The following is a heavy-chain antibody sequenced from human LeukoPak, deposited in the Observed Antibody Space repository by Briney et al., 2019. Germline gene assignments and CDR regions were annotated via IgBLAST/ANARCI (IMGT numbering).Heavy chain of an antibody. Sequence: SETLSLTCTVPGGSISSGSYYWSWIRQPAGKGLEWIGRIYTSGSTNYNPSLKSRVTISVDTSKNQFSLKLSSVTAADTAVYYCASSFYGSGSPSDYWGQGTLVTVSS. D-gene: IGHD3-10*01. CDR1: GGSISSGSYY. V-gene: IGHV4-61*02. J-gene: IGHJ4*02. CDR3: ASSFYGSGSPSDY. CDR2: IYTSGST.